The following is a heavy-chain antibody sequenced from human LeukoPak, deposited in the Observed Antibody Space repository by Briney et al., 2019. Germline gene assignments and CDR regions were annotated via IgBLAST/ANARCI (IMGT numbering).Heavy chain of an antibody. CDR2: IYPGDSDT. V-gene: IGHV5-51*01. Sequence: GESLKISFKASGXSFTDYWIVWVRQMPGKGLEWMGAIYPGDSDTRYSPSLDGQVTISADKSVSTTYLQWSSLQASDTAMYYCTRPSSLYGGTSEDYWGQGTLVTVSS. CDR3: TRPSSLYGGTSEDY. D-gene: IGHD4-23*01. CDR1: GXSFTDYW. J-gene: IGHJ4*02.